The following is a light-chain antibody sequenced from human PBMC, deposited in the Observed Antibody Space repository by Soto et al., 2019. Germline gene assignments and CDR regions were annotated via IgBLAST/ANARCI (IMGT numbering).Light chain of an antibody. V-gene: IGKV1-39*01. CDR3: QQSYRTPHT. J-gene: IGKJ2*01. CDR1: QGVSAY. CDR2: SAS. Sequence: DIQMTQSPSSLSASVGDRVTITCRASQGVSAYLHLYQQRQGRAPRLLIYSASSLLSGVPSRCSGSGSGTNFTLTISRLQPEEFATYYCQQSYRTPHTFGQGTKLETK.